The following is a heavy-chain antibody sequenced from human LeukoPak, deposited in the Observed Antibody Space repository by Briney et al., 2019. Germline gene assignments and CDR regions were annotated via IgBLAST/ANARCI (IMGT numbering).Heavy chain of an antibody. CDR3: ARDLLTVTKGFDI. J-gene: IGHJ3*02. D-gene: IGHD4-17*01. CDR1: DDSFSSHH. Sequence: SETLFLTCAVSDDSFSSHHWTWIRQPPAKGLEWIGYISYIGSTNYNPSLKRRVTISIDTSKNQFSLKLTSVTAADTAVYYCARDLLTVTKGFDIWGQGKMVSVSS. V-gene: IGHV4-59*11. CDR2: ISYIGST.